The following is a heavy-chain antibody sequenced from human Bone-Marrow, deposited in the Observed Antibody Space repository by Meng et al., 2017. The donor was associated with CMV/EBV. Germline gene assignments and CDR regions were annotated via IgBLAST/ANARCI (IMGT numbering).Heavy chain of an antibody. D-gene: IGHD1-14*01. V-gene: IGHV3-74*01. CDR1: GFTFSSYW. CDR3: ARSQYKSASAD. Sequence: GESLKISCAASGFTFSSYWMHWVRQAAGKGLVWVSRINSDGSTTIYADSVKGRFTISRDNAKNTLHLQMNGLRDEDTAVYYCARSQYKSASADWGRGELVTVSS. CDR2: INSDGSTT. J-gene: IGHJ4*02.